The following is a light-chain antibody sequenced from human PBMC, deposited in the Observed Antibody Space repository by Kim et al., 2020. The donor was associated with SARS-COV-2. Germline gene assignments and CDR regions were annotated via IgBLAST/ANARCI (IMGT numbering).Light chain of an antibody. J-gene: IGLJ2*01. CDR2: GKN. CDR1: SLRTYY. Sequence: ALGQTVRITCQGDSLRTYYASWYQQKPGPAPRVVIYGKNNRPSGIPDRFSGSSSGNTASLTVTGAQAVDEADYYCNSRDNSGDHVVFGGGTKLIVL. V-gene: IGLV3-19*01. CDR3: NSRDNSGDHVV.